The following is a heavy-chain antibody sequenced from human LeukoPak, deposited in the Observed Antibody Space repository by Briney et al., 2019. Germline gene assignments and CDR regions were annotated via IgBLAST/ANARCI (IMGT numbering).Heavy chain of an antibody. Sequence: PSETLSLTCAVYGGSFSGYYWSWIRQPPGKGLEWIGEINHSGSTNYNPSLKSRVTISVDTSKNQFSLKLSSVTAADTAVYYCAREASGYMDVWGKGTTVTVSS. V-gene: IGHV4-34*01. CDR2: INHSGST. CDR3: AREASGYMDV. CDR1: GGSFSGYY. J-gene: IGHJ6*03.